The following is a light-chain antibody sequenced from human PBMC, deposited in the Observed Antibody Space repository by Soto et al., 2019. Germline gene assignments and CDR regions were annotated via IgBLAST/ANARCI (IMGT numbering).Light chain of an antibody. CDR3: QQLKSYPLT. V-gene: IGKV1-9*01. J-gene: IGKJ4*01. Sequence: DIQLTQSPSFLSASVGDRVTITCRASQGISSYLAWYQQKPGKAPKLLIYAASTLQSGVPSRFSGSGSGTEFTLTISSLQAEDFGTYYCQQLKSYPLTFGGGTKVEIK. CDR2: AAS. CDR1: QGISSY.